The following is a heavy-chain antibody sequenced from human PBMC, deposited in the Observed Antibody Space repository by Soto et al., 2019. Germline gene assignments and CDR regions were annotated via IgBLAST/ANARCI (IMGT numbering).Heavy chain of an antibody. CDR3: VKDGSSGWPYYYGMDV. CDR2: ISYDGRNK. J-gene: IGHJ6*02. Sequence: GGSLRLSCAASGFTFSSYGMHWVRQAPGKGLEWVAVISYDGRNKYYADSVKGRFTISRDNSKNTLYLQMGSLRPEDTAVYYCVKDGSSGWPYYYGMDVWGQGTTVTVSS. D-gene: IGHD6-19*01. V-gene: IGHV3-30*18. CDR1: GFTFSSYG.